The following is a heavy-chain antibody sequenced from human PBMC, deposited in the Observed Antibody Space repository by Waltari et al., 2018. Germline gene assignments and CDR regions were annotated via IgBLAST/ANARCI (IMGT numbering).Heavy chain of an antibody. CDR3: AKSPERTSTQWSHYYVDV. CDR1: GVNFHFNG. V-gene: IGHV3-30*02. CDR2: IRYDGSNK. J-gene: IGHJ6*03. D-gene: IGHD2-15*01. Sequence: QVQLVESGGGVVQPGGSLRLSCAASGVNFHFNGMHWVRQAPGKGLEGVDFIRYDGSNKYYSDAVKGRFTISRDNSKNTLYLQMDSLRAEDTALYYCAKSPERTSTQWSHYYVDVWGKGTTVTVS.